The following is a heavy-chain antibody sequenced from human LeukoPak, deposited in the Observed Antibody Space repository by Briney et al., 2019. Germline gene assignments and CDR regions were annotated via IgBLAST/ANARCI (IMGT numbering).Heavy chain of an antibody. CDR1: GFTFSSYA. CDR3: AKAGMMVRGVTTYFDY. CDR2: ISYDGSNK. V-gene: IGHV3-30-3*01. D-gene: IGHD3-10*01. Sequence: GGSLRLSCAASGFTFSSYAMHWVRQAPGKGLEWVAVISYDGSNKYYADSVKGRFTISRDNSKNTLYLQMNSLRAEDTAVYYCAKAGMMVRGVTTYFDYWGQGTLVTVSS. J-gene: IGHJ4*02.